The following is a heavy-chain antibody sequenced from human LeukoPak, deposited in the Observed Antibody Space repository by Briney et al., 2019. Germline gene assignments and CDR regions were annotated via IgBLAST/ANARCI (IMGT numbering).Heavy chain of an antibody. CDR2: IYNSGST. Sequence: SETLSLTCTVSGDSISNYYWSWIRQPPGKGLEWIGNIYNSGSTNYNLSLKSRVTISVDTSKNQFSLKLSSVTATDTAVYYCARHDAGYYFYWGQGTLVTVSS. J-gene: IGHJ4*02. V-gene: IGHV4-59*08. CDR1: GDSISNYY. D-gene: IGHD3-22*01. CDR3: ARHDAGYYFY.